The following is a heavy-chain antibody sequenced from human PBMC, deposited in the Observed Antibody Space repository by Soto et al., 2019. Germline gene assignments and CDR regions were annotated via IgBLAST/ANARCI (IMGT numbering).Heavy chain of an antibody. D-gene: IGHD6-19*01. Sequence: SVKVSCKASGGTFSSYAISWVRQAPGQGLEWMGGIIPIFGTANYAQKFQGRVTITADESTSTAYMELSSLRSEDTAVYYCARVDPIAVAGSGTYFGIDYWGQGTLVTVSS. J-gene: IGHJ4*02. CDR1: GGTFSSYA. V-gene: IGHV1-69*13. CDR2: IIPIFGTA. CDR3: ARVDPIAVAGSGTYFGIDY.